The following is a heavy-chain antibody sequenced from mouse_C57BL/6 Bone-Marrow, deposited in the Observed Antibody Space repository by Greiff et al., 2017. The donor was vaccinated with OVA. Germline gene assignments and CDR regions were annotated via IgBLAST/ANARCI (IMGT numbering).Heavy chain of an antibody. D-gene: IGHD1-2*01. CDR3: ERHGAAPDYFDY. CDR2: IRSKSNNYAT. CDR1: GFSFNTYA. J-gene: IGHJ2*01. Sequence: EVKLVESGGGLVQPKGSLKLSCAASGFSFNTYAMNWVRQAPGKGLEWVARIRSKSNNYATYYADSVKDRFTISRDDSESMLYLQMNNLKTEDTAMYYCERHGAAPDYFDYWGQGTTLTVSS. V-gene: IGHV10-1*01.